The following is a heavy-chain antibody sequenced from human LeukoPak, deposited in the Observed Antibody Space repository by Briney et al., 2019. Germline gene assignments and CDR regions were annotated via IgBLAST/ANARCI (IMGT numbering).Heavy chain of an antibody. D-gene: IGHD3-22*01. CDR3: ARCIPNDSSGYRNWFDP. CDR2: IIPIFGTA. V-gene: IGHV1-69*05. J-gene: IGHJ5*02. CDR1: GGTFSSYA. Sequence: SVKVSSKASGGTFSSYAISWVRQAPGQGLGWMGGIIPIFGTANYAQKFQGRVTITTDESTSTAYMELSSLRSEDTAVYYCARCIPNDSSGYRNWFDPWGQGTLVTVSS.